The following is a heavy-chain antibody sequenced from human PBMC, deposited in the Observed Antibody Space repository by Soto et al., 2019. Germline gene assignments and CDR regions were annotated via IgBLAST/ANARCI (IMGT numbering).Heavy chain of an antibody. CDR3: ARDRSFSHGLDSNTPLFDP. CDR1: GFTFSSYV. D-gene: IGHD6-13*01. Sequence: GGSLRLSCTASGFTFSSYVMSWVRQAPGKGLEWVSYISSSGSTIYYADSVKGRFTISRDNAKNSLYLQMNSLRAEDTAVYYCARDRSFSHGLDSNTPLFDPWGQGTLVTVSS. J-gene: IGHJ5*02. V-gene: IGHV3-48*04. CDR2: ISSSGSTI.